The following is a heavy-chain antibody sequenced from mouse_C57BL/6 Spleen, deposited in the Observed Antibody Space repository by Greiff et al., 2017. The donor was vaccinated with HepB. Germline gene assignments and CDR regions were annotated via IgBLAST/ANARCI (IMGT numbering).Heavy chain of an antibody. J-gene: IGHJ4*01. CDR3: ARGGDCYAMDY. CDR2: IDPSDSYT. V-gene: IGHV1-69*01. Sequence: QVQLQQPGAELVMPGASVKLSCKASGYTFTSYWMHWVKQRPGQGLEWIGEIDPSDSYTNYNHKFKGKSTLTVDKSSSTAYMQLSSLTSEDSAVYYCARGGDCYAMDYWGQGTSVTVSS. CDR1: GYTFTSYW.